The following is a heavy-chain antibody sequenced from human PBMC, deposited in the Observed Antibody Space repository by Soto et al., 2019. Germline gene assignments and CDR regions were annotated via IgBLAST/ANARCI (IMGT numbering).Heavy chain of an antibody. CDR1: GYTFTSYY. CDR3: ARGSFRHFDWEKNWLDS. J-gene: IGHJ5*01. CDR2: MDSNNGKT. Sequence: GASVKVSCKAPGYTFTSYYINWGRQAPGQGLEWMGWMDSNNGKTGYAQKFQGRVTMTRDTSINMAYMELSSLTSEDTAVYYCARGSFRHFDWEKNWLDSWGQGTLVTVSS. V-gene: IGHV1-8*01. D-gene: IGHD3-9*01.